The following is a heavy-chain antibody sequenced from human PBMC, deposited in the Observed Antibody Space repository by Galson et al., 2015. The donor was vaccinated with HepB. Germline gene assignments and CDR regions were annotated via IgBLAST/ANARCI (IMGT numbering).Heavy chain of an antibody. J-gene: IGHJ4*02. CDR2: IRQDGSEK. CDR3: ARDEPSGSYRFDS. V-gene: IGHV3-7*01. D-gene: IGHD1-26*01. Sequence: SLRLSCAASGFTFSSYWMSWVRQAPGKGLEWVANIRQDGSEKYYVDSVKGRFTISRDNAKNSLYPQMNSLRAEDTAVYYCARDEPSGSYRFDSWGQGALVTVSS. CDR1: GFTFSSYW.